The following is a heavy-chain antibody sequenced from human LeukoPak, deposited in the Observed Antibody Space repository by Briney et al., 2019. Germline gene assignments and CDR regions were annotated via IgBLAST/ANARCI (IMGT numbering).Heavy chain of an antibody. CDR2: ISSSSSYI. CDR1: GFTFSSYS. D-gene: IGHD3-10*01. V-gene: IGHV3-21*06. CDR3: VRSTQYYYGSGSYHPPYYYYMDV. Sequence: GSLRLSCAASGFTFSSYSMNWVRQAPGKGLEWVSSISSSSSYIYYADSVKGRFTISRDNAKNSLYLQMNSLRAEDTAVYYCVRSTQYYYGSGSYHPPYYYYMDVWGKGTTVTISS. J-gene: IGHJ6*03.